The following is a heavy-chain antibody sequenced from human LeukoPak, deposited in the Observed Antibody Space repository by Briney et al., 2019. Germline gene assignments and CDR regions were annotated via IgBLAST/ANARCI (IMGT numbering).Heavy chain of an antibody. Sequence: ASVKVSCKASGFTFTSSAMQWVRQARGQRLEWIGWIVVGSGYTNYAQKFQERVTITRDMSTSTAYMELSSLRSEDTAVYYCAAAVAGTSLFDYWGQGTLVTVSS. CDR2: IVVGSGYT. CDR3: AAAVAGTSLFDY. CDR1: GFTFTSSA. D-gene: IGHD6-19*01. J-gene: IGHJ4*02. V-gene: IGHV1-58*02.